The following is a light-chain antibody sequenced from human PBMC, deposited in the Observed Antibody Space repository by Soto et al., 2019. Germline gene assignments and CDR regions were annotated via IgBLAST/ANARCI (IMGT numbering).Light chain of an antibody. CDR3: QQSYSTPRRT. CDR1: QSISSY. V-gene: IGKV1-39*01. CDR2: AAS. Sequence: DIQMTQSPSSLSASVGDRVTITCRASQSISSYLNWYQQKPGKAPKLLIYAASSLQSGVPSRFSGSGSGTDFTLTISNLQPEDFATYYCQQSYSTPRRTFGQGTKVEIK. J-gene: IGKJ1*01.